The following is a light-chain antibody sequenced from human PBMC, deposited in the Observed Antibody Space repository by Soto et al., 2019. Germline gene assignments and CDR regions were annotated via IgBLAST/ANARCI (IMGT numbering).Light chain of an antibody. CDR1: SSDVGGYTF. V-gene: IGLV2-23*01. Sequence: QSALTQPASVSRSPGQSITISCTGSSSDVGGYTFVSWYQHHPGKAPKVMIYEATKRPSGVSHRFSGSKSGNTASLTISGLQAEDEGEYYCCSYAGSMTWVFGGGTKLTVL. CDR2: EAT. J-gene: IGLJ3*02. CDR3: CSYAGSMTWV.